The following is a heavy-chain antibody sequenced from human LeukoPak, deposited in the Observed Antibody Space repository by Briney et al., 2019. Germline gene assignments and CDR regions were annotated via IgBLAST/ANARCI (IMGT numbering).Heavy chain of an antibody. V-gene: IGHV1-2*02. CDR1: GYTFIEYY. CDR3: AINDYYDSSGYYKAFDI. J-gene: IGHJ3*02. D-gene: IGHD3-22*01. CDR2: INPNSGGT. Sequence: GASVKVSCKASGYTFIEYYIHWVRQAPGQGLEWMGWINPNSGGTNYAQKFQGRVTMTRDTSISTAYMELSRLRSDDTAVYYCAINDYYDSSGYYKAFDIWGQGTMVTVSS.